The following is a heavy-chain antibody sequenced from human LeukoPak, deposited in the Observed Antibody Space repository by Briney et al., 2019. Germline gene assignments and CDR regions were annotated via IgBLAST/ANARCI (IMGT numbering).Heavy chain of an antibody. CDR3: ARGGGLDV. CDR2: INHSGNVN. D-gene: IGHD3-16*01. Sequence: GGSLRLSCAASGFTVSSNYMNWARQAPGKGLEWVASINHSGNVNYYVDSVKGRFTISRDNAKNSLYLQMSNLRAEDTAVYFCARGGGLDVWGQGATVTVSS. J-gene: IGHJ6*02. V-gene: IGHV3-7*03. CDR1: GFTVSSNY.